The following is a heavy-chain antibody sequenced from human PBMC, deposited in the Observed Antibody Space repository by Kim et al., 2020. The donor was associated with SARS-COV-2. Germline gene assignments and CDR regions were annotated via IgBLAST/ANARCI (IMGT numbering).Heavy chain of an antibody. CDR3: ARDRVAVAGGSYYYGMDV. CDR1: GFTFSSYG. Sequence: GGSLRLSCAASGFTFSSYGMSWVRQAPGKGLEWVADIRQDGSEKYYVDSVKGRFTISRDNAKNSLYLQMNSLRAEDTAVYYCARDRVAVAGGSYYYGMDVWGQGTTVTVSS. D-gene: IGHD6-19*01. CDR2: IRQDGSEK. J-gene: IGHJ6*02. V-gene: IGHV3-7*03.